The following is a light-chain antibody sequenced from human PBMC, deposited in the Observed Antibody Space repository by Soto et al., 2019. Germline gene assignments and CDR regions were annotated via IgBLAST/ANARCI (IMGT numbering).Light chain of an antibody. Sequence: EIVMTQSPATLPVSPGERATLSCTASQSVNSNLAWYQQKPGQAPRLLIYGASTRATGIPARFSGSGSGTEFTLTISSLQSEDFAVYYCQHYNNWPRTFGQGTHVEIQ. V-gene: IGKV3-15*01. J-gene: IGKJ1*01. CDR2: GAS. CDR3: QHYNNWPRT. CDR1: QSVNSN.